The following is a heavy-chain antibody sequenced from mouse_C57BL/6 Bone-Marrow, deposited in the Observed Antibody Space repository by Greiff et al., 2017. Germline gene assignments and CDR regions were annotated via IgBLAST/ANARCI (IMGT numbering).Heavy chain of an antibody. Sequence: VQLQQSGGDLVKPGGSLKLSCAASGFTFSSYGMSWVRQTPDKRLEWVATISSGGSYTYYPDSVKGRFTISRDNAKNTLYLQMSSLKSEDTAMYYCARRFYFDYWGQGTTLTVSS. CDR1: GFTFSSYG. CDR3: ARRFYFDY. V-gene: IGHV5-6*01. CDR2: ISSGGSYT. J-gene: IGHJ2*01.